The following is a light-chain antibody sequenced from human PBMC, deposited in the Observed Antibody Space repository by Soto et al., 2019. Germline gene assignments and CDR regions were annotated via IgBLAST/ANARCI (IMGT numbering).Light chain of an antibody. CDR3: QQYNNLPYT. Sequence: EIVMTQSPATLSVSPGERATLSCRASQSVSSNLAWYQQKPGQAPRHLIYGASTRATGIPARFSGCESRTEFTLTISSVQSEDFTVYYCQQYNNLPYTFGHGTQLEIK. J-gene: IGKJ2*01. V-gene: IGKV3-15*01. CDR2: GAS. CDR1: QSVSSN.